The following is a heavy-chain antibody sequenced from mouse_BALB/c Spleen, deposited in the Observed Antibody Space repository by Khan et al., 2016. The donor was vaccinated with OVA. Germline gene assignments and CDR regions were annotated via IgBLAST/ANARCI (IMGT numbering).Heavy chain of an antibody. J-gene: IGHJ3*01. CDR3: AREASSWDFSFPY. CDR1: GYTFTNYV. V-gene: IGHV1S136*01. CDR2: INPDNAGT. D-gene: IGHD4-1*01. Sequence: VQLQQSGPELVEPGASVKMSCKASGYTFTNYVIHWVKQKPGQGLEWIGYINPDNAGTRYNEKFKGKATLTSDISSTSAYMELLSLTSEDSAVYSCAREASSWDFSFPYWCHGPLVTVSA.